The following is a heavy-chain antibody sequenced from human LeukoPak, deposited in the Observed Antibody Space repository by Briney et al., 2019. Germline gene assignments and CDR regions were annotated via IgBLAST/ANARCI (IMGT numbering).Heavy chain of an antibody. J-gene: IGHJ6*02. CDR2: IKQDGSEK. Sequence: AGGSLRLSCTASGFTFSNYWMSWVRQTPEKGLEWVANIKQDGSEKVYLDSVKGRFTISRDNAQTSLYLHMNSLRAEDTAVYYCARDPYSSSWSYGMGVWGQGTTVTVSS. V-gene: IGHV3-7*05. D-gene: IGHD6-13*01. CDR3: ARDPYSSSWSYGMGV. CDR1: GFTFSNYW.